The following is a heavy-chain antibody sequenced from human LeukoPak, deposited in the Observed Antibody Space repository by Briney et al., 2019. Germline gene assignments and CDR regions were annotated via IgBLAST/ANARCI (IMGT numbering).Heavy chain of an antibody. J-gene: IGHJ4*02. CDR3: AKDQLELRGFDY. V-gene: IGHV3-30*02. D-gene: IGHD1-7*01. CDR1: GFTFSSYG. CDR2: IRYDGSNK. Sequence: HSGGSLRLSCAASGFTFSSYGMHWVRQAPGKGLEWVAFIRYDGSNKYYADSVKGRFTISRDNSKNTLYLQMNSLRAEDTAVYYCAKDQLELRGFDYWGQGTLVTVSS.